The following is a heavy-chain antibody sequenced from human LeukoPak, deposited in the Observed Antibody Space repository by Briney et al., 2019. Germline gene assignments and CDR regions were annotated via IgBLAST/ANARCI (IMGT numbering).Heavy chain of an antibody. CDR1: GGSVSSGSYY. D-gene: IGHD2-15*01. Sequence: LETLSLTCTVSGGSVSSGSYYWSWIRQPPGKGLEWIGYICYSGSTNYNPSLKSRVTISVDTSKNQFSLKLSSVTAADTAVYYCAVTRTDYFDYWGQGTLVTVSS. V-gene: IGHV4-61*01. CDR2: ICYSGST. J-gene: IGHJ4*02. CDR3: AVTRTDYFDY.